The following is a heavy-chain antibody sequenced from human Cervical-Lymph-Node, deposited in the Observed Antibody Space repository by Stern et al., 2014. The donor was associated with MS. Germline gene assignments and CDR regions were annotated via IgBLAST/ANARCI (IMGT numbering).Heavy chain of an antibody. J-gene: IGHJ4*02. CDR3: AKGQWLLDY. V-gene: IGHV3-30*18. D-gene: IGHD6-19*01. Sequence: QVQLVESGGGVVQPGRSLRLSCAASGISLSNYGMHWVRQAPGKGLEWVALISYDGSNEYYADSVKGRFTISRDNSRNTLSLQMNSLKPEDTAVYYCAKGQWLLDYWGQGTLVTVSS. CDR1: GISLSNYG. CDR2: ISYDGSNE.